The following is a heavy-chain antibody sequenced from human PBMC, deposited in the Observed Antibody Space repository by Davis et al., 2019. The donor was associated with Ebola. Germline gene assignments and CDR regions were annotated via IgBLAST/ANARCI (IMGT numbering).Heavy chain of an antibody. CDR2: ISRSGDYI. J-gene: IGHJ4*02. V-gene: IGHV3-21*01. CDR1: GSTLSTYG. Sequence: GESLKIPCEAPGSTLSTYGLNRARQAPGKGLEWASTISRSGDYINYADSVKARFTISRDNYESTLYLQMNSRRAEETAVYYCTREDWGSSYFDFWGQGTLVTVSS. D-gene: IGHD7-27*01. CDR3: TREDWGSSYFDF.